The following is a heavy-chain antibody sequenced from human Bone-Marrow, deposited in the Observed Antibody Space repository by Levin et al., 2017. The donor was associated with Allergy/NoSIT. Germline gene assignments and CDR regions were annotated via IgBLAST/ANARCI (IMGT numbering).Heavy chain of an antibody. CDR1: GFTFSDYY. D-gene: IGHD6-6*01. J-gene: IGHJ6*02. V-gene: IGHV3-11*01. Sequence: PGGSLRLSCAASGFTFSDYYMSWIRQAPGKGLEWVSYISSSGSTIYYADSVKGRFTISRDNAKNSLYLQMNSLRAEDTAVYYCASMEYSSSSYYYYGMDGWGQGTTVTVSS. CDR2: ISSSGSTI. CDR3: ASMEYSSSSYYYYGMDG.